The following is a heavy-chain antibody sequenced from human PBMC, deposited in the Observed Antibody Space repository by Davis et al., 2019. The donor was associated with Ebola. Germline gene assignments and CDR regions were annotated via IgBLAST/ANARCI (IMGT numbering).Heavy chain of an antibody. CDR1: GFTFSSYW. CDR2: VDQDGHEK. J-gene: IGHJ6*04. V-gene: IGHV3-7*01. CDR3: ARDLGSA. D-gene: IGHD1-26*01. Sequence: GESLKISCAASGFTFSSYWMSWVRQAPGKGLEWVANVDQDGHEKNYVDSVKGRFTISRDNAKNSLYLQMNSLRAEDTAVYYCARDLGSAWGKGTTVIVSS.